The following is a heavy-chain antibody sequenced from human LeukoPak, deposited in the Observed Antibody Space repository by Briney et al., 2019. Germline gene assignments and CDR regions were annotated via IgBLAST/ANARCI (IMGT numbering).Heavy chain of an antibody. V-gene: IGHV4-34*01. CDR3: ARGPGSYDLWTDNWFDP. CDR1: GGSFSGYY. CDR2: VNHSGST. J-gene: IGHJ5*02. D-gene: IGHD3-3*01. Sequence: SETLSLTCAVYGGSFSGYYWSWIRQPPGKGLEWIGEVNHSGSTNYNPSLKSRVTISVDTSKNQFSLKLSSVTAADTAVYYCARGPGSYDLWTDNWFDPWGQGTLVTVSS.